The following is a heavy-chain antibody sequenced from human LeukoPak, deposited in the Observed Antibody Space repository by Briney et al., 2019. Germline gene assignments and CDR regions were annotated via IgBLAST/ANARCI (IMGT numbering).Heavy chain of an antibody. D-gene: IGHD3-9*01. V-gene: IGHV4-59*01. Sequence: PSETLSLTCIVSGGSISSYYWSWIRQPPGKGLEWIGYIYYSGSTNYNPSLKSRVTISVDTSKNQFSLKLSSVTAADTAVYYCARDPGLRYFSYYGMDVWGQGTTVTVSS. CDR3: ARDPGLRYFSYYGMDV. CDR1: GGSISSYY. CDR2: IYYSGST. J-gene: IGHJ6*02.